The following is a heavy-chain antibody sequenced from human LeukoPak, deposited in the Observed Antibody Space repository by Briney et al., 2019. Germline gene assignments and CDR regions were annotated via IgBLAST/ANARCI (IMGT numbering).Heavy chain of an antibody. Sequence: SETLSLTCTVSGGSISSYYWSWIRQPPGKGLEWIGYIYYSGSTNYNPSLKSRVTISVDTSKNQFSLKLGSGTAAETAVYYWARDPGMVRGVIYPPGFDPGGQGPLVTVPS. D-gene: IGHD3-10*01. J-gene: IGHJ5*02. CDR1: GGSISSYY. CDR3: ARDPGMVRGVIYPPGFDP. V-gene: IGHV4-59*01. CDR2: IYYSGST.